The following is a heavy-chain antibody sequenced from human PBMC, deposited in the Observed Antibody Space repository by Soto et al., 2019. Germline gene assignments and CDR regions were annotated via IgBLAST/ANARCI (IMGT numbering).Heavy chain of an antibody. J-gene: IGHJ4*02. Sequence: QVQLVQSGAEVKKPGASVKVSCKASGYTFTNFYMHWVRQAPGQGLEWMGIINPSGGSTRYAQKIQGRATMTRDTSTSTVYMELSSLRSEDTAVYYCARGGPRAVDPSGDVVHWGQGTLVTVSS. D-gene: IGHD7-27*01. CDR1: GYTFTNFY. CDR2: INPSGGST. V-gene: IGHV1-46*01. CDR3: ARGGPRAVDPSGDVVH.